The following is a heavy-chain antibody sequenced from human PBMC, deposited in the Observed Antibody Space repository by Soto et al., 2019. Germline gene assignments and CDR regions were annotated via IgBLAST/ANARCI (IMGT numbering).Heavy chain of an antibody. CDR3: ARTRSSSWGYYGMDV. V-gene: IGHV3-33*01. Sequence: GGSLRLSCAASGFTFSSYGMHWVRQAPGKGLEWVAVIWYDGSNKYYADSVKGRFTISRDNSKNTLYLQMNSLRAEDTAVYYCARTRSSSWGYYGMDVWGQGTTVTVSS. CDR1: GFTFSSYG. J-gene: IGHJ6*02. CDR2: IWYDGSNK. D-gene: IGHD6-13*01.